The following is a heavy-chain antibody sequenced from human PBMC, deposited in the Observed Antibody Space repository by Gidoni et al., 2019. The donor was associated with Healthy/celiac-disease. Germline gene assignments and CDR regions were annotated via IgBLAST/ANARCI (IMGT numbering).Heavy chain of an antibody. D-gene: IGHD2-2*01. Sequence: QVQLQESGPGLVTPSETLSLTCTVSGGSVSSGRYYWSWIRQPPGKGLEWSGYIYYSGSTNHNPSLKSRVTISVDTSKHQFSLKLSSVTAAYAAVYYCARGRCTSRRMDVWGQGTTVTVSS. CDR3: ARGRCTSRRMDV. CDR2: IYYSGST. V-gene: IGHV4-61*01. CDR1: GGSVSSGRYY. J-gene: IGHJ6*02.